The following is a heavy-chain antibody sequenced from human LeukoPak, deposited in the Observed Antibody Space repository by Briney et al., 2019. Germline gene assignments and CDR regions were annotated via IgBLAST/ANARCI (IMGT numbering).Heavy chain of an antibody. V-gene: IGHV3-30*02. D-gene: IGHD2-2*02. CDR3: AKDPRDCSSTSCYTAAAGFDY. CDR1: GFTFSSYG. CDR2: IRYGGTNK. J-gene: IGHJ4*02. Sequence: GGSLRLSCAASGFTFSSYGMHWVRQAPGKGLEWVAFIRYGGTNKYYADSVKGRFAISRDNSRNTLYLQMSSLRAEDTAVYYCAKDPRDCSSTSCYTAAAGFDYWGQGTLVTVSS.